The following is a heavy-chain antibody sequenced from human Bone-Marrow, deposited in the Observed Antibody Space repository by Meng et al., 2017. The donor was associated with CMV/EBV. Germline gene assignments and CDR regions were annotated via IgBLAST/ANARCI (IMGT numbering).Heavy chain of an antibody. CDR3: ARGGLRFPFPYYYGMDV. Sequence: GESLKISCAASGFTFSSYAMSWVRQAPGKGLEWVSAISGSGGSTYYADSVKGRFTISRDNAKNSLYLQMNSLRAEDTAVYYCARGGLRFPFPYYYGMDVWGQGATVTVSS. V-gene: IGHV3-23*01. CDR2: ISGSGGST. CDR1: GFTFSSYA. J-gene: IGHJ6*02. D-gene: IGHD5-12*01.